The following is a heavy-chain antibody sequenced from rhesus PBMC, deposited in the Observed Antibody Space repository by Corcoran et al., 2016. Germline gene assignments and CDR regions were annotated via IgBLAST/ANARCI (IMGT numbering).Heavy chain of an antibody. CDR1: GGSISSNYY. Sequence: QVQLQASGPGLVKPSETLSLTCTVSGGSISSNYYYWTWIRQAPGKVLEWIGGIYGSGGSTEYDPSLKSRVTISKDTSKNQFSLKLSSVTAADTAVYYCARELQFHYYGLDSWGQGVVVTVSS. J-gene: IGHJ6*01. CDR2: IYGSGGST. D-gene: IGHD5-12*01. CDR3: ARELQFHYYGLDS. V-gene: IGHV4-93*01.